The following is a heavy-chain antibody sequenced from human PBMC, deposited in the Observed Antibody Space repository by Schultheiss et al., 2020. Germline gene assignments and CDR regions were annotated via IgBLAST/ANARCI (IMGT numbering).Heavy chain of an antibody. D-gene: IGHD2-15*01. J-gene: IGHJ6*02. CDR1: GFTFSSYA. V-gene: IGHV3-23*01. CDR3: AKALGYCSGGSHRCYYYGMDV. Sequence: GGSLRLSCAASGFTFSSYAMSWVRQAPGKGLEWVSAISGSGGSTYYADSVKGRFTISRDNSKNTLYLQMNSLRAEDTAVYYCAKALGYCSGGSHRCYYYGMDVWGQGTTVTVSS. CDR2: ISGSGGST.